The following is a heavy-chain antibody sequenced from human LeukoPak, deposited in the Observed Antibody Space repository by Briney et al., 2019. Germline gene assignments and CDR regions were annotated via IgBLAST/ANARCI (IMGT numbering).Heavy chain of an antibody. CDR1: GFTFSSYG. V-gene: IGHV3-30*02. CDR2: IRYDGSNK. CDR3: AKDTSETLDY. Sequence: GGSLRLSCAASGFTFSSYGMHWVRQAPGKGLEWVAFIRYDGSNKYYADSVKGRFTISRGNSKNTLYLQMNSLRAEDTAVYYCAKDTSETLDYWGQGTLVTVPS. J-gene: IGHJ4*02. D-gene: IGHD1-26*01.